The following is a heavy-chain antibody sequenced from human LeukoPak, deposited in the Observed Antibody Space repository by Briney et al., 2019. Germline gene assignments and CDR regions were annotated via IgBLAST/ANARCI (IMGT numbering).Heavy chain of an antibody. CDR2: IYYSGST. CDR3: AREASTVTTRTYAFDI. CDR1: GGSISSFY. V-gene: IGHV4-59*01. D-gene: IGHD4-17*01. Sequence: SETLSLTCTVSGGSISSFYWSWIRQPPGKGLEWIGYIYYSGSTNYNPSLKSRVTISVDTSKNQFSLKLSSVTAADTAVYYCAREASTVTTRTYAFDIWGQGTMVTVSS. J-gene: IGHJ3*02.